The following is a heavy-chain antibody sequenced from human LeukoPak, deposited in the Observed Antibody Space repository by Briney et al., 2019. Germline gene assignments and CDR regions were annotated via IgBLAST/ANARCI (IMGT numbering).Heavy chain of an antibody. D-gene: IGHD3-9*01. CDR2: ISAYNGNT. J-gene: IGHJ3*02. CDR1: DYSFTSYA. V-gene: IGHV1-18*01. Sequence: ASVKVSCKASDYSFTSYAINWVRQAPGQGLEWLGWISAYNGNTNYAQKFQDRVTMTTDTSTSTAYMELRSLRSDDTAVYYCARDGILTGFHDAFDIWGEGTMVTVSS. CDR3: ARDGILTGFHDAFDI.